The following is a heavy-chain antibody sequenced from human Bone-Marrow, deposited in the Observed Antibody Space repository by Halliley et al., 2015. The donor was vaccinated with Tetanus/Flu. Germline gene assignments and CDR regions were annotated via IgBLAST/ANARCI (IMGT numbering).Heavy chain of an antibody. CDR2: ISVTSAYI. CDR3: ARDKKNVAEVYDY. Sequence: WFAYISVTSAYIKYPDSLKGRFTISRDNAKNSVYLQMNSLSADDTAVYYCARDKKNVAEVYDYWGQGILVTVSS. J-gene: IGHJ4*02. D-gene: IGHD6-13*01. V-gene: IGHV3-11*05.